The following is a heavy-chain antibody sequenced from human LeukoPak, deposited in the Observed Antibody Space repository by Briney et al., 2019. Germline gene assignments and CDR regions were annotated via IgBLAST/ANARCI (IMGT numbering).Heavy chain of an antibody. CDR2: INSDGSST. CDR1: GFTFSSYW. J-gene: IGHJ5*02. V-gene: IGHV3-74*01. CDR3: ARGDSSGYCYTSGFGP. D-gene: IGHD3-22*01. Sequence: GGSLRLSCAASGFTFSSYWMHWVRQALGKGLVWVSRINSDGSSTVYADSVKGRFTISRDNAKNTLYLQMNSLRAEDTAVYYCARGDSSGYCYTSGFGPWGQGTLVTVSS.